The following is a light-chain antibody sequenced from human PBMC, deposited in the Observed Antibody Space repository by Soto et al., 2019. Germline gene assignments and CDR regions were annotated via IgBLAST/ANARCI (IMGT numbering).Light chain of an antibody. V-gene: IGKV1-5*03. CDR2: QAS. CDR3: QQYTNYPWT. Sequence: DIQMTQSPSTLSAFIGDRVTIYCRARQSVGDWLAWYQQKPGKAPKLLIYQASVLETGVPPRFSGSGSGTDFTLTITSLQPDDFATYYCQQYTNYPWTFGQGTKVEIK. J-gene: IGKJ1*01. CDR1: QSVGDW.